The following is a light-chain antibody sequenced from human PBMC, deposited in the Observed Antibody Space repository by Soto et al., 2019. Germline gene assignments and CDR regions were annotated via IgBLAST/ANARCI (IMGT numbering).Light chain of an antibody. CDR3: QEYHSYS. CDR1: QSVSSW. Sequence: DIQMTQSPSTLSAALGDRVTITCRASQSVSSWLAWYQQKPGKAPKLLIYKASSLESGVPPRFSGSGSGTEFTLTISSLQPEDFAHYYCQEYHSYSFGQGTKLELK. CDR2: KAS. V-gene: IGKV1-5*03. J-gene: IGKJ2*01.